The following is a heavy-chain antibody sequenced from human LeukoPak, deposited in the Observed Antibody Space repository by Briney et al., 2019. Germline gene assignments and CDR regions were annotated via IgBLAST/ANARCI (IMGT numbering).Heavy chain of an antibody. V-gene: IGHV4-39*02. CDR1: GVSISSNNYY. CDR2: IFYSGKT. Sequence: TSSETLSLTCTVSGVSISSNNYYWGWLRQPPGKGLEWIVNIFYSGKTYYNPSLQSRVTISVDTSKNHFSLKLISVTAADTAVYYCARLLGYCTNGVCYPWGYWGQGTLVTVSS. J-gene: IGHJ4*02. CDR3: ARLLGYCTNGVCYPWGY. D-gene: IGHD2-8*01.